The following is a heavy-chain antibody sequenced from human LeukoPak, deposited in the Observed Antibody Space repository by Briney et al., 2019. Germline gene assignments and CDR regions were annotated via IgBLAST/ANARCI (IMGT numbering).Heavy chain of an antibody. Sequence: SSETLSLTCAVSGGSITSYYWSWIRQPPGKGLEWIGYIYYSGSTDYNPSLKGRVTISVATSKTQFSLKLTSVTAADTAVYYCARLDSSGYYYFDYWGQGTLVTASS. CDR1: GGSITSYY. V-gene: IGHV4-59*08. CDR3: ARLDSSGYYYFDY. CDR2: IYYSGST. D-gene: IGHD6-19*01. J-gene: IGHJ4*02.